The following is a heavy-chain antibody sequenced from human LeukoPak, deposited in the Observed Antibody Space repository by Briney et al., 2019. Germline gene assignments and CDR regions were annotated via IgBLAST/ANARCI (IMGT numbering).Heavy chain of an antibody. J-gene: IGHJ4*02. V-gene: IGHV1-2*02. CDR3: ARGYCSSTSCFDFDY. CDR2: INPNSGGT. CDR1: GYTFTSYD. Sequence: ASVKVSCKASGYTFTSYDINWVRQATGQGLEWMGWINPNSGGTNYAQKFQGRVTMTRDTSISTAYMELSRLRSDDTAVYYCARGYCSSTSCFDFDYWGQGTLVTVSS. D-gene: IGHD2-2*01.